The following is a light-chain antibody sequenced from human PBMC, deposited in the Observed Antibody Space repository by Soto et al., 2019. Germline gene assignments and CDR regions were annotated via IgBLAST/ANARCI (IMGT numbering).Light chain of an antibody. CDR2: GAS. V-gene: IGKV3-20*01. Sequence: EIVLTQSPGTLSFSPREIATLSCTASQSVSSSYLAWYQQKPGQAPRLLIYGASSRATGIPDRFRGSGSGTDFALTIGRLEAGDLGVYYCQRCGSSPPVTLGGGTKVEIK. J-gene: IGKJ4*01. CDR1: QSVSSSY. CDR3: QRCGSSPPVT.